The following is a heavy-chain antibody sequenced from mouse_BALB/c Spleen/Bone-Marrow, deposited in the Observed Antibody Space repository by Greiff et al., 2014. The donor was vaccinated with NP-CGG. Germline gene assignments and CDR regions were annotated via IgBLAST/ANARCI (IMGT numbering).Heavy chain of an antibody. V-gene: IGHV1-9*01. Sequence: LVESGAELMKPGASVKISCKATGYTFSSYWIEWVKQRPGHGLEWIGEILPGSGSTDCNEKFKGKATFTADTSSNTAYIQLSSLTSEDSAVYYCASRYDAMDYWGQGTSVTVSS. CDR3: ASRYDAMDY. CDR2: ILPGSGST. J-gene: IGHJ4*01. CDR1: GYTFSSYW.